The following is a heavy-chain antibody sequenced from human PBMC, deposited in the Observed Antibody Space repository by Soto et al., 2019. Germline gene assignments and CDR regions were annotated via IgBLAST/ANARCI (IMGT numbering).Heavy chain of an antibody. Sequence: EVQLVESGGGLVQPGGSLRLSCAASGFTFSNSAMNWVRQAPGKGLEWVAYISSSSSTIYYADSVKGRFTISRDNANNSLYLQMNSLRAEDTAVYYCAGLRGFFDYWGQGTLVTVSS. D-gene: IGHD3-16*01. V-gene: IGHV3-48*01. CDR3: AGLRGFFDY. CDR2: ISSSSSTI. CDR1: GFTFSNSA. J-gene: IGHJ4*02.